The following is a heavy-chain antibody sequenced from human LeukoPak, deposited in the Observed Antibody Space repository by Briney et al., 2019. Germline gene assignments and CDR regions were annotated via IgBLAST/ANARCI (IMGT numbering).Heavy chain of an antibody. CDR3: AGYSSGWYDPHYYFDY. CDR1: GFTFSSYA. Sequence: GGSLRLSCAASGFTFSSYAMHWVRQAPGKGLEWVAVISYDGSNKYYADSVKGRFTISRDNSKNTLHLQMNSLRAEDTAVYYCAGYSSGWYDPHYYFDYWGQGTLVTVSS. J-gene: IGHJ4*02. D-gene: IGHD6-19*01. CDR2: ISYDGSNK. V-gene: IGHV3-30-3*01.